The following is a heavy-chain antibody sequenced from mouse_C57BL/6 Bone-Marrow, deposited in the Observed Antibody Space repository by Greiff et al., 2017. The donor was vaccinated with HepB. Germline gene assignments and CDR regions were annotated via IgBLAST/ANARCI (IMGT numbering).Heavy chain of an antibody. CDR3: ARWRYYGSSPLDY. J-gene: IGHJ4*01. D-gene: IGHD1-1*01. V-gene: IGHV1-64*01. Sequence: QVQLQQPGAELVKPGASVKLSCKASGYTFTSYWMHWVKQRPGQGLEWIGMIHPNSGSTNYNEKFKSKATLTVDKSSSTAYMQLSSLTSEDSAVYYCARWRYYGSSPLDYWGQGTSVTVSS. CDR2: IHPNSGST. CDR1: GYTFTSYW.